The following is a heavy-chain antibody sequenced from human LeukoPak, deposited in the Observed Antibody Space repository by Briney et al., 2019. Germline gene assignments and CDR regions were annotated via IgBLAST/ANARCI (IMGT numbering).Heavy chain of an antibody. CDR3: ARDPFNYDILTGYYSGARD. CDR2: INPSGGST. Sequence: ASVKVSCKASGYTFTSYYMHWVRQAPGQGLEWMGIINPSGGSTSYAQKFQGRVTMTRDMSTSTVYMELSRLRSDDTAVYYCARDPFNYDILTGYYSGARDWGQGTLVTVSS. V-gene: IGHV1-46*01. CDR1: GYTFTSYY. J-gene: IGHJ4*02. D-gene: IGHD3-9*01.